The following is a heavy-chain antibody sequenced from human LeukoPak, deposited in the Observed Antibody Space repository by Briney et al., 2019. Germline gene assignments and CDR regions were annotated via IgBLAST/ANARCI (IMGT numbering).Heavy chain of an antibody. CDR1: GFTFGDYA. Sequence: PGRSLRLSCTASGFTFGDYAMSWFRQAPGKGLEWVGFIRSKAYGGTTEYAASVKGRFTISRDDSKSIAYLQMNSLKTEDTAVYYCTVTMVRGVIIPLHFDYWGQGTLVIVSS. V-gene: IGHV3-49*03. J-gene: IGHJ4*02. CDR3: TVTMVRGVIIPLHFDY. CDR2: IRSKAYGGTT. D-gene: IGHD3-10*01.